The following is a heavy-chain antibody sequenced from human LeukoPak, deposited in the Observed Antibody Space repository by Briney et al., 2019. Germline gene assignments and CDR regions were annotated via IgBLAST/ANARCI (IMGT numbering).Heavy chain of an antibody. Sequence: SQTPSLTCTVSGGSISSGSYYWSWIRQPAGKGLEWIGRIYTSGSTNYNPSLKSRVTISVDTSKNQFSLKLSSVTAADTAVYYCARGRIFGVVFDPWGQGTLVTVSS. J-gene: IGHJ5*02. CDR2: IYTSGST. CDR3: ARGRIFGVVFDP. CDR1: GGSISSGSYY. V-gene: IGHV4-61*02. D-gene: IGHD3-3*01.